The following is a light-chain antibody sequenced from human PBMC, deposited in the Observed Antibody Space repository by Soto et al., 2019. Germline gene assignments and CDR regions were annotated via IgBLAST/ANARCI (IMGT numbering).Light chain of an antibody. J-gene: IGLJ2*01. CDR3: GTWDSSLRGGV. CDR2: DNS. V-gene: IGLV1-51*01. Sequence: QSVLTQVPSVSAAPGQKVTITCSGSNSNIGTNDVSWYQQLPVTAPKLLIYDNSKRPAGISDRFSGSKSGTSVTLGITGLQTGDEAEYYCGTWDSSLRGGVFGGGTKVTVL. CDR1: NSNIGTND.